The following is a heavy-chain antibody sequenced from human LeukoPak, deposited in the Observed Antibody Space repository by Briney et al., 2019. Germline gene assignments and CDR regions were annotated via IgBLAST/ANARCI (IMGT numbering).Heavy chain of an antibody. V-gene: IGHV3-23*01. Sequence: GGSLRLSCAPSGFTFDNFAMTWVRQAPGKGLEWVSEITGSGGSTYYADSVKGRFTISRDNSKNTLYLQMNSLRAEDTAVYYCARFLGTLLDYWGQGTLVTVSS. D-gene: IGHD3-16*01. CDR1: GFTFDNFA. CDR3: ARFLGTLLDY. J-gene: IGHJ4*02. CDR2: ITGSGGST.